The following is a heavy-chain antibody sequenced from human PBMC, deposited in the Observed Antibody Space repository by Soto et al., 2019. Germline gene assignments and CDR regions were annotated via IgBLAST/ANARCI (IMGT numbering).Heavy chain of an antibody. CDR3: ARERSAAGTGWFDP. Sequence: QVQLVQSGAEVKKPGASVKVSCKASGYTFTSYDINWVRQATGQGLEWMGWMNPNSGDTGYAQKFQGRVTMTRNTSISTAYMDLSSLRSEDMAVYYCARERSAAGTGWFDPWGQGTLVTVSS. V-gene: IGHV1-8*01. CDR2: MNPNSGDT. CDR1: GYTFTSYD. J-gene: IGHJ5*02. D-gene: IGHD6-13*01.